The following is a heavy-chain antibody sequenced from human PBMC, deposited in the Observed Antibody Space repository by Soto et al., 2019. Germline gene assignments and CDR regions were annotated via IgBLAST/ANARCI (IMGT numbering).Heavy chain of an antibody. CDR2: IYHSGST. Sequence: SETLSLTCAVSGGSISSGGYSWSWIRQPPGKGLEWIGYIYHSGSTYYNPSLKSRVTISVDRSKNQFSLKLSSVTAADTAVYYCARVSPGYAFDIWGQGTMVTVSS. CDR3: ARVSPGYAFDI. J-gene: IGHJ3*02. CDR1: GGSISSGGYS. V-gene: IGHV4-30-2*01.